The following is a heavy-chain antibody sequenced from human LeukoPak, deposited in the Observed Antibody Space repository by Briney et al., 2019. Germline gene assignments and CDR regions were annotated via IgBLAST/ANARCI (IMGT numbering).Heavy chain of an antibody. Sequence: GGSLRLSCAASGFTFSSYAMSWVRQAPGKGLEWVSAISGSGGSTYYAASVKGRFTISRDNSKNTLYLQMNSLRAEDTAVYYCANLLYYDSSGYPDYWGQGTLVTVSS. V-gene: IGHV3-23*01. CDR3: ANLLYYDSSGYPDY. D-gene: IGHD3-22*01. J-gene: IGHJ4*02. CDR2: ISGSGGST. CDR1: GFTFSSYA.